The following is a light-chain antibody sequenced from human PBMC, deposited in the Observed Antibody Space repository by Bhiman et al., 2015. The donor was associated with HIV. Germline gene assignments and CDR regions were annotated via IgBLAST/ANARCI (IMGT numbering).Light chain of an antibody. CDR2: DVS. Sequence: QSALTQPASVSGSPGQSIIISCTGTSSDVGGYNHVSWYQQHPGKAPKLMIFDVSNRPSGVSNRFSGSKSGNTASLTISGLQAEDEADYYCSSYTSSSTLLFGGGTKLTVL. CDR3: SSYTSSSTLL. J-gene: IGLJ2*01. CDR1: SSDVGGYNH. V-gene: IGLV2-14*03.